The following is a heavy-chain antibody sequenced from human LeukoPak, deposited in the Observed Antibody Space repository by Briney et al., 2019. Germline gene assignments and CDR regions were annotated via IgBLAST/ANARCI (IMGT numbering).Heavy chain of an antibody. CDR2: ICRSGDIT. V-gene: IGHV3-23*01. CDR1: GFTFSSYA. D-gene: IGHD4-23*01. Sequence: GGSLRLSCAASGFTFSSYAMAWVRQTPGKGLEWVSSICRSGDITEYADSVKGRFAISRDSSKNALYLQLNSLRAEDTAVYYCTKTPGGNSLNLWFDFWGRGTLVAVSS. J-gene: IGHJ4*02. CDR3: TKTPGGNSLNLWFDF.